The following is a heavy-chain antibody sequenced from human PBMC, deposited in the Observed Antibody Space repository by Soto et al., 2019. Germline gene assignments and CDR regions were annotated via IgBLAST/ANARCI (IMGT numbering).Heavy chain of an antibody. CDR1: GVSLRDYF. Sequence: QVQLQETGPGLVRPSETLSLTCSFSGVSLRDYFLTWIRQSPKTGLEWIGHVDSGRPDYNPSLASRVAISVDTSRDRVSLELTSMTAADTGTYFCVRQTKLGVNYIHFAYWGQGVLVTVSS. J-gene: IGHJ4*02. CDR2: VDSGRP. V-gene: IGHV4-59*08. D-gene: IGHD1-1*01. CDR3: VRQTKLGVNYIHFAY.